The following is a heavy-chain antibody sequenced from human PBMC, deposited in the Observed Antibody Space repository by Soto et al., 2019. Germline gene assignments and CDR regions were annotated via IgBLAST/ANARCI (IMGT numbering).Heavy chain of an antibody. Sequence: SVNVSCRASGGTFSSYAISSVRQAPGQGLEWIGGIIPILGSANYAQKFPGRVTITAAETASTVYVELSSRRSEETAVYSCTNDGTVEVSVSRFDPLDIWGWATRLTVSS. CDR2: IIPILGSA. CDR1: GGTFSSYA. V-gene: IGHV1-69*13. J-gene: IGHJ3*02. CDR3: TNDGTVEVSVSRFDPLDI. D-gene: IGHD4-17*01.